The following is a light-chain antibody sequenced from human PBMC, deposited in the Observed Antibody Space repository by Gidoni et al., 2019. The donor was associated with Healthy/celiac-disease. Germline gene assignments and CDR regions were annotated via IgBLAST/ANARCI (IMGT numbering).Light chain of an antibody. Sequence: NFMLTQTHSVSESPGKTVTISCTGSSGNIASNYGQWYQQRPGSAPTIVIYEDNQRPSGVPDRFSGSIDSSSNSASLTISGLKTEDEADYYCQSYDSSNHVVFGGGTKLTVL. V-gene: IGLV6-57*02. CDR2: EDN. J-gene: IGLJ2*01. CDR1: SGNIASNY. CDR3: QSYDSSNHVV.